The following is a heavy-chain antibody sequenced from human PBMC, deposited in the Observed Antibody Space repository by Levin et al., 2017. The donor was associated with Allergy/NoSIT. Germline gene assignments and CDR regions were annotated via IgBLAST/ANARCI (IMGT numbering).Heavy chain of an antibody. CDR3: ARLSYYDSSGYYKKLGAVDY. Sequence: KVSCKGSGYSFTSYWIGWVRQMPGKGLEWMGIIYPGDSDTRYSPSFQGQVTISADKSISTAYLQWSSLKASDTAMYYCARLSYYDSSGYYKKLGAVDYWGQGTLVTVSS. CDR2: IYPGDSDT. V-gene: IGHV5-51*01. J-gene: IGHJ4*02. CDR1: GYSFTSYW. D-gene: IGHD3-22*01.